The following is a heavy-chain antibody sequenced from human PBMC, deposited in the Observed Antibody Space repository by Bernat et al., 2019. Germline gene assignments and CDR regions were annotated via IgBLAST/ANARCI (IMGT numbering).Heavy chain of an antibody. Sequence: QVQLVQSGAEVKKPGASVKVSCKASGYTFTSYYMHWVRQAPGQGLEWMGIINPSGGSTSYAQKFQGRVTITADESTSTAYMELSSLRSEDTAVYYCARELRYSAPGAFDIWGQGTMVTVAS. CDR2: INPSGGST. CDR1: GYTFTSYY. D-gene: IGHD3-9*01. V-gene: IGHV1-46*01. CDR3: ARELRYSAPGAFDI. J-gene: IGHJ3*02.